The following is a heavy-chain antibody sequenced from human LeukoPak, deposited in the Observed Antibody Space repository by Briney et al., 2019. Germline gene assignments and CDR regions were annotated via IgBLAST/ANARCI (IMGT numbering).Heavy chain of an antibody. CDR2: IDGDDDK. V-gene: IGHV2-70*01. D-gene: IGHD6-13*01. CDR3: ARTCSGSRDINFDY. CDR1: GFSLSTKKMC. J-gene: IGHJ4*02. Sequence: SGPALVKPTQSLTLTCSFFGFSLSTKKMCVSWIRQPPGRALEWLALIDGDDDKYYRPSLKTRLTVSKDTSKNQVVLIMTNMDPVDTATYYCARTCSGSRDINFDYWGQGTLVTVSS.